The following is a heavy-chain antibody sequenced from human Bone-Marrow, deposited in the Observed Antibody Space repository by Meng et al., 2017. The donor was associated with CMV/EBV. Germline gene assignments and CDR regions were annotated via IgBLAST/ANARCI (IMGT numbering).Heavy chain of an antibody. D-gene: IGHD3-3*01. CDR3: ARAAVVIIRRADY. Sequence: SELLSLTCAVFGGSFSGYYWSWIRQPPGKGLEWIGEINHSGSTNYNQSLKSRVTISVDRSKNQFSLKMSSVTAADTAVYYCARAAVVIIRRADYWGQGTLVTVSS. CDR1: GGSFSGYY. CDR2: INHSGST. V-gene: IGHV4-34*01. J-gene: IGHJ4*02.